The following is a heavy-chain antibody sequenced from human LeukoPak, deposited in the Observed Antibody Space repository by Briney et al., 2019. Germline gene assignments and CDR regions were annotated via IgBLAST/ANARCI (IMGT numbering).Heavy chain of an antibody. J-gene: IGHJ4*02. CDR1: GGSISSYY. CDR3: ARDSSSAIRGVVGAFDY. D-gene: IGHD2-15*01. V-gene: IGHV4-4*07. CDR2: IYTSGST. Sequence: SETLSLTCTVSGGSISSYYWSWIRQPAGKGLEWIGRIYTSGSTNYNPSLKSRVTMSVDTSKNQFSLKLSSVTAADTAVYYCARDSSSAIRGVVGAFDYWGQGTLVTVSS.